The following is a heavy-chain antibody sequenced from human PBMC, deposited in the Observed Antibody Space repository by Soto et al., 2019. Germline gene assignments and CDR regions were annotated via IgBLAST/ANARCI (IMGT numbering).Heavy chain of an antibody. D-gene: IGHD3-10*01. V-gene: IGHV3-33*01. CDR1: GFTFSSYG. Sequence: QGQLVESGGGVVQPGRSLRLSCAAFGFTFSSYGMHWVRQAPGKGLEWVAVIWYDGSNKYYADSVKGRFTISRDNSKNTLYLQMNRLRAEDTAVYYCARDRGRAFDPWGQGTLVTVSS. CDR2: IWYDGSNK. J-gene: IGHJ5*02. CDR3: ARDRGRAFDP.